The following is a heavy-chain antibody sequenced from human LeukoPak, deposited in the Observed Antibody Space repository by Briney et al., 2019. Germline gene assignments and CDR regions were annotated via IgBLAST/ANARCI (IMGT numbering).Heavy chain of an antibody. Sequence: SETLSLTCTVSGDSIGGYYCSWLRQPPGKGLEWIGHIYYTGRTNYNSSLKSRVTISVDTSKNQFSLNLTSVTAADTAVYYCARLSYSTLFDPWGPGTLVTVSS. J-gene: IGHJ5*02. CDR2: IYYTGRT. CDR3: ARLSYSTLFDP. D-gene: IGHD5-18*01. CDR1: GDSIGGYY. V-gene: IGHV4-59*01.